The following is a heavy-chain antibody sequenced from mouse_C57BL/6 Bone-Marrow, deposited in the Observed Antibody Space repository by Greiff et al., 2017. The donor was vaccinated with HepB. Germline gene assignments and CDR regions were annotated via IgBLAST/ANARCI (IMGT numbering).Heavy chain of an antibody. Sequence: QVQLQQPGAELVRPGSSVKLSCKASGYTFTSYWMDWVKQRPGQGLEWIGNIYPSDSETHYNQKFKDKATLTVDKSSSTAYMQLSSLTSEDSAVYYWAISYCSNYEAYWDRGTLVTVSA. CDR3: AISYCSNYEAY. J-gene: IGHJ3*01. CDR2: IYPSDSET. CDR1: GYTFTSYW. D-gene: IGHD2-5*01. V-gene: IGHV1-61*01.